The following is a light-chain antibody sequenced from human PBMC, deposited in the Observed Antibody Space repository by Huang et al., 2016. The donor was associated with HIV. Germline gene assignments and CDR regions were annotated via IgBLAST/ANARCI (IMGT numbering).Light chain of an antibody. J-gene: IGKJ1*01. CDR3: QHYNNRPPWT. Sequence: EIVMTQSPATLSLSPGERATISCRASQGVSNNIAWSQQKPGQTPRILIHGASTRATGIEAKFSGRGSGKDFTLTNTSLQPEDSAVYYCQHYNNRPPWTVGPGTRVEI. CDR1: QGVSNN. CDR2: GAS. V-gene: IGKV3D-15*01.